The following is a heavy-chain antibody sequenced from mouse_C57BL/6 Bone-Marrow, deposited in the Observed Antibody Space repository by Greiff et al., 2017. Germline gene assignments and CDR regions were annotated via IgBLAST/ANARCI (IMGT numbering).Heavy chain of an antibody. CDR3: ARGYGSSPRWYFDV. D-gene: IGHD1-1*01. CDR1: GYTFTTYP. Sequence: VKLQESGAELVKPGASVKMSCKASGYTFTTYPIEWMKQNHGKSLEWIGNFHPYNDDTKYNEKLKGKATLTVEKSSSTVYLELSRLTSDDSAVYYCARGYGSSPRWYFDVWGTGTTVTVSS. CDR2: FHPYNDDT. V-gene: IGHV1-47*01. J-gene: IGHJ1*03.